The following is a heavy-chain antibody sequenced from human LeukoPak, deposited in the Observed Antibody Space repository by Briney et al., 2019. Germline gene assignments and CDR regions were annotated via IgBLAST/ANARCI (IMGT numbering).Heavy chain of an antibody. D-gene: IGHD3-3*01. CDR3: ARRFRSDAFDI. CDR2: IYDSGST. CDR1: GDSISNYY. Sequence: SETLSLTCSVSGDSISNYYWTWIRQPPGKGLEWIGSIYDSGSTNYNPSLKTRVTLSVDTSKNQFSLKLTSVTAADTAVYYCARRFRSDAFDIWGQGTMVTVSS. V-gene: IGHV4-59*01. J-gene: IGHJ3*02.